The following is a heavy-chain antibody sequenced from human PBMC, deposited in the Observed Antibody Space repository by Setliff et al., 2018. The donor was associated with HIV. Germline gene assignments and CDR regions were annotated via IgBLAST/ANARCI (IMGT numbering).Heavy chain of an antibody. Sequence: SETLSLTCTVSGDPINSHYWSWIRQPPGEGLEWIGHISYNEYTNYNPSLKSRVTMTTDTSTSTAYMELRSLRSDDTAVYYCARGPPIVVVPAALLTFDYWGQGTLVTVSS. V-gene: IGHV4-59*11. CDR3: ARGPPIVVVPAALLTFDY. CDR1: GDPINSHY. D-gene: IGHD2-2*01. J-gene: IGHJ4*02. CDR2: ISYNEYT.